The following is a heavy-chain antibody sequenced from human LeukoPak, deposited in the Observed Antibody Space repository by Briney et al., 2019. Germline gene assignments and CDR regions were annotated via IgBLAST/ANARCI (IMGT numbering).Heavy chain of an antibody. J-gene: IGHJ4*02. CDR1: GGSFSGYY. V-gene: IGHV4-34*01. Sequence: PSETLSLTCAVYGGSFSGYYWSWIRQPPGKGLEWIGEINHSGSTNYNPSLKSRVTISVDMSKNQFSLKLSSVTAADMAGYYCARTRSSSWNRAYYFDYWGQGTLVTVSS. D-gene: IGHD6-13*01. CDR3: ARTRSSSWNRAYYFDY. CDR2: INHSGST.